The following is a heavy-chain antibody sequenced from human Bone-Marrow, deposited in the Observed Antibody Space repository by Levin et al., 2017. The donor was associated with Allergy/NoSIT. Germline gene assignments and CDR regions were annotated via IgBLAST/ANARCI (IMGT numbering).Heavy chain of an antibody. CDR3: ARWRGGTSNYYFDF. J-gene: IGHJ4*02. Sequence: GGSLRLSCATSGFTFSSYGMQWVRQAPGKGLEWVAYIWDDGSNQDYADSVKGRFTISRDNSKSALNLQMNSLRAEDTAVYYCARWRGGTSNYYFDFWGQGTQVTVSS. CDR2: IWDDGSNQ. V-gene: IGHV3-33*01. D-gene: IGHD4-23*01. CDR1: GFTFSSYG.